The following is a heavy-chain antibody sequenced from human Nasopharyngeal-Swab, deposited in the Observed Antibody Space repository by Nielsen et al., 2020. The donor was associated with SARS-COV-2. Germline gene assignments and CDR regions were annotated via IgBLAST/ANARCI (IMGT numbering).Heavy chain of an antibody. CDR1: GFTFNRLA. CDR2: ISNNGDTT. CDR3: AKAGRDISSTNDFDL. D-gene: IGHD3-9*01. V-gene: IGHV3-23*01. Sequence: GESLKISCEASGFTFNRLAMSWVRPAPGQGLEWVAGISNNGDTTYYADSVEGRFTISRDNSKNKMFLQMNNLRTDETAVYYCAKAGRDISSTNDFDLWGQGTLVTVSS. J-gene: IGHJ3*01.